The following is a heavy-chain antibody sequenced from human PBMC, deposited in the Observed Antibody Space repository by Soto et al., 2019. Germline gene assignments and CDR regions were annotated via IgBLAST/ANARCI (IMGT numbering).Heavy chain of an antibody. Sequence: QGQLVQSGVEVKKPVPSVKVSCKASGYTFTDYGISWVRQAPGQGLEWMGWISAYNGNTNYAQNLQDRVTMTTDTSTSTAYMELRSLTSDDTAVYYCSRDRSTHDYWGQGTLIAVSS. CDR1: GYTFTDYG. D-gene: IGHD1-1*01. J-gene: IGHJ4*02. V-gene: IGHV1-18*01. CDR3: SRDRSTHDY. CDR2: ISAYNGNT.